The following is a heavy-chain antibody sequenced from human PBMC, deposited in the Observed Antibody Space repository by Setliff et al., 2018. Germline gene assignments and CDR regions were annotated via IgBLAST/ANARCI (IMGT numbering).Heavy chain of an antibody. D-gene: IGHD2-2*01. CDR1: GFTFSSYW. CDR2: INSDGSST. J-gene: IGHJ6*02. Sequence: GGSLRLSCAASGFTFSSYWMHWVRQAPGKGLVWVSRINSDGSSTSYADSVKGRFTISRDNAKNTLYLQMNSLRAEDTAVYYCARGHTVVVPAAMGVGMDVWGQGTTVTVSS. V-gene: IGHV3-74*01. CDR3: ARGHTVVVPAAMGVGMDV.